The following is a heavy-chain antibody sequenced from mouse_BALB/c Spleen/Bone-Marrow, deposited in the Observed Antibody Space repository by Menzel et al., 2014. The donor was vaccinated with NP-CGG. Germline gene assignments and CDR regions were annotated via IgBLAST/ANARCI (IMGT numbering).Heavy chain of an antibody. D-gene: IGHD2-10*02. CDR1: GFTFSDFY. J-gene: IGHJ3*01. Sequence: EVKLVESGGGLVQPGDSLRLSRATSGFTFSDFYMEWVRQPPGKRLEWIAASRNKAKHYTTEYSASVKGRFIVSRDTSQSILYLQMNVLRAEDTAIYYCARDVGYGNYFVYWGQGTLVTVSA. CDR3: ARDVGYGNYFVY. V-gene: IGHV7-1*02. CDR2: SRNKAKHYTT.